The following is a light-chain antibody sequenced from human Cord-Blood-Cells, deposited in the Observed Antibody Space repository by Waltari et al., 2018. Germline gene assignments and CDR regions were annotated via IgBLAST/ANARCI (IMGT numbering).Light chain of an antibody. V-gene: IGLV2-14*03. CDR1: SSDAGGYNC. CDR2: DVR. Sequence: CALTQPVSVSGSPGQSITISCTGTSSDAGGYNCVSRHQPHPGKAPKLMIYDVRNRPSGVSNRFSGSKSGNTASLTISGLQAEDEADYYCSSYTSSSTLGVFGGGTKLTVL. J-gene: IGLJ3*02. CDR3: SSYTSSSTLGV.